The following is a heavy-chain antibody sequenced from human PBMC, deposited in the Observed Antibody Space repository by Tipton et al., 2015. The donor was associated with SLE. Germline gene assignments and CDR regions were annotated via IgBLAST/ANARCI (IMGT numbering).Heavy chain of an antibody. Sequence: TLSLTCTVSGGSITSGNYSWSWIRQPAGKGLEWLGRLYTTGATYYNPSLKSRVSMSVDTSKNQFSLRLNSVTAADTAVYYCARVNRGPRSFDLWGRGTLVTVSS. CDR3: ARVNRGPRSFDL. J-gene: IGHJ2*01. CDR2: LYTTGAT. CDR1: GGSITSGNYS. V-gene: IGHV4-61*02. D-gene: IGHD1-26*01.